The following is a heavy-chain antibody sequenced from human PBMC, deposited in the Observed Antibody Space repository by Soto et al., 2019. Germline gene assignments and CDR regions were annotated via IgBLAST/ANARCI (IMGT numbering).Heavy chain of an antibody. CDR1: GGTFSSYA. J-gene: IGHJ6*02. CDR2: IIPIFGTA. D-gene: IGHD1-26*01. Sequence: QVQLVQSGAEVKKPGSSVKVSCKASGGTFSSYAISWVRQAPGQGLEWMGGIIPIFGTANYAQKFQGRVTITANESTSTAYLELSSLRSEDTAVYYCARGTLGGLGYYAGMDVWGQGTTVTVSS. V-gene: IGHV1-69*12. CDR3: ARGTLGGLGYYAGMDV.